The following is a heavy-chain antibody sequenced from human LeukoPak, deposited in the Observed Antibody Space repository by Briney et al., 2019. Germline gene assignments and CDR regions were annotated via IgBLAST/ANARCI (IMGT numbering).Heavy chain of an antibody. CDR3: AKARGYSGSPPSDY. Sequence: GGSLRLFCAASGFTFSSYGIHWVRQAPGKGLEWVAVISYDGSDKYYADSVKGRFTIFRDNSKNTLYLQMNSLRAEDTAVYYCAKARGYSGSPPSDYWGQGTLVTVSS. J-gene: IGHJ4*02. D-gene: IGHD1-26*01. CDR1: GFTFSSYG. V-gene: IGHV3-30*18. CDR2: ISYDGSDK.